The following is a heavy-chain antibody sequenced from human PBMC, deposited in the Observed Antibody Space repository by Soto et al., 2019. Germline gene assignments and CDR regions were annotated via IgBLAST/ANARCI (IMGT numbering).Heavy chain of an antibody. V-gene: IGHV1-45*02. CDR1: GYTFTYRY. J-gene: IGHJ6*02. CDR2: ITPFNGNT. CDR3: ASTSNENYYYYGMDV. D-gene: IGHD4-4*01. Sequence: SVKVSCKASGYTFTYRYLHWVRQAPGQALEWMGWITPFNGNTNYAQKFQDRATITRDRSMSTAYMELSSLRSEDTAMYYCASTSNENYYYYGMDVWGQGTTVTVSS.